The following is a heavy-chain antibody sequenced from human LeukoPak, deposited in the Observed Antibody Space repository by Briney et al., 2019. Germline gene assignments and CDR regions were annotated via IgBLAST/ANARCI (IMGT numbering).Heavy chain of an antibody. Sequence: PSETLSLTCAAYGGSFSGYYWSWIRQPPGKGLEWIGEINHSGSTNYNPSLKSRVTISVDTSKNQFSLKLSSVTAADTAVYYCARVWNYYGSGASDYWGQGTLVTVSS. D-gene: IGHD3-10*01. CDR3: ARVWNYYGSGASDY. CDR2: INHSGST. J-gene: IGHJ4*02. CDR1: GGSFSGYY. V-gene: IGHV4-34*01.